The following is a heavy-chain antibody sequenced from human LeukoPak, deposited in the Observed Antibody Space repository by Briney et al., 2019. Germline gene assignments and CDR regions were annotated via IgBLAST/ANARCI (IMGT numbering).Heavy chain of an antibody. Sequence: GRSLRLSCAASEFTFSSYAMHWVRQAPDKXXXXXXXXSYDGSNKEYADSVKGRFTISRDNSKNSLYLQMNSLRGEDTAVYYCARGMDYDILAGPPDYWGQGTLVTVSS. CDR3: ARGMDYDILAGPPDY. V-gene: IGHV3-30*01. J-gene: IGHJ4*02. CDR1: EFTFSSYA. CDR2: XSYDGSNK. D-gene: IGHD3-9*01.